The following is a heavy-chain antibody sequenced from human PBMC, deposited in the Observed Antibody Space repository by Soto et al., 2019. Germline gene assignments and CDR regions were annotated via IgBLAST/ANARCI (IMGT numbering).Heavy chain of an antibody. CDR3: ARDLSGTAMVIAVYYYGMDV. V-gene: IGHV3-48*02. CDR2: ISSSSSTI. Sequence: TGGSLRLSCAASGFTFSSYSMNWVRQAPGKGLEWVSYISSSSSTIYYADSVKGRFTISRDNAKNSLYLQMNSLRDEDTAVYYCARDLSGTAMVIAVYYYGMDVWGQGTTVTVSS. D-gene: IGHD5-18*01. J-gene: IGHJ6*02. CDR1: GFTFSSYS.